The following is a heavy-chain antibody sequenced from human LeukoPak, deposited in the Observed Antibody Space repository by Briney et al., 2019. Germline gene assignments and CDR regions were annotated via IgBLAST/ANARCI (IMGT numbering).Heavy chain of an antibody. J-gene: IGHJ6*03. CDR1: GGSFSGYY. Sequence: SETLSLTCAVYGGSFSGYYWSWIRQPPGKGLEWIWEINHSGSTNYNPSLKSRVTISVDTSKNQFSLKLSSVTAADTAVYYCAREGFAMVRGVIIFRYMDVWGKGTTVTISS. D-gene: IGHD3-10*01. CDR3: AREGFAMVRGVIIFRYMDV. V-gene: IGHV4-34*01. CDR2: INHSGST.